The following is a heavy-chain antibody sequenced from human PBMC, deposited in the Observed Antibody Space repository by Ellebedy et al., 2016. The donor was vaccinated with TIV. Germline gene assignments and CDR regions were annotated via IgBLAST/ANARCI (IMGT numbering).Heavy chain of an antibody. D-gene: IGHD6-13*01. CDR3: ARDRYRSTWYGY. CDR2: IYTDGTT. V-gene: IGHV3-66*01. CDR1: GFTFSSNY. Sequence: GESLKISCGGSGFTFSSNYMSWVRQAPGKGLEWVSVIYTDGTTYYADSVKGRINISRDSSKNTVYLQMNRLRAEETAVYYCARDRYRSTWYGYWGQGTLVTVSS. J-gene: IGHJ4*02.